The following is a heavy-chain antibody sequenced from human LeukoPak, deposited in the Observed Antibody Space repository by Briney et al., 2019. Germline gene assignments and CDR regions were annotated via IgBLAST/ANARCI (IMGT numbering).Heavy chain of an antibody. CDR3: ARDRSGYSGYVAGDDAFDI. CDR1: GGSISSYY. J-gene: IGHJ3*02. CDR2: IYYSGST. V-gene: IGHV4-59*01. D-gene: IGHD5-12*01. Sequence: PSETLSLTCTVSGGSISSYYWSWIRQPPGKGLEWIGYIYYSGSTNYNPSLKSRVTISVDTSKNQFSLKLSSVTAADTAVYYCARDRSGYSGYVAGDDAFDIWGQGTMVTVSS.